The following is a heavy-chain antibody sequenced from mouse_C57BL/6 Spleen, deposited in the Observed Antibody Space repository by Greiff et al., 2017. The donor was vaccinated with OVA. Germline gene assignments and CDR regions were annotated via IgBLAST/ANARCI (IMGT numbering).Heavy chain of an antibody. J-gene: IGHJ4*01. Sequence: VKLQESGAELARPGASVKLSCKASGYTFTSYGISWVKQRTGQGLEWIGEIYPRSGNTYYNEKFKGKATLTADKSSSTAYMELRSLTSEDSAVYFCARAPSDSSGYYAMDYWGQGTSVTVSS. CDR2: IYPRSGNT. D-gene: IGHD3-2*02. CDR1: GYTFTSYG. V-gene: IGHV1-81*01. CDR3: ARAPSDSSGYYAMDY.